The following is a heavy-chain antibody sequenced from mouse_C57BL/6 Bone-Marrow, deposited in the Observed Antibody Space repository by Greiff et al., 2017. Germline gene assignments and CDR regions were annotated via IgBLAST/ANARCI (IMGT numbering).Heavy chain of an antibody. J-gene: IGHJ4*01. CDR3: ARDDYYGSSNYAMDY. CDR2: IDPSDSYT. Sequence: VQLQQPGAELVKPGASVKLSCKASGYTFTSYWMQWVKQRPGQGLEWIGEIDPSDSYTNYNQKVKGKATLTVDTSSSTAYMQLSSLTSEDSAVYYCARDDYYGSSNYAMDYWGQGTSVTVSS. CDR1: GYTFTSYW. V-gene: IGHV1-50*01. D-gene: IGHD1-1*01.